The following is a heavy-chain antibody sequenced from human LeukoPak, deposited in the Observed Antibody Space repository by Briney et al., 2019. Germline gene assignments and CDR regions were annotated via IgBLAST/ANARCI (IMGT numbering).Heavy chain of an antibody. CDR1: GGSISSSDYY. D-gene: IGHD3-10*01. CDR3: ARHLDLYYSGSGNFDY. CDR2: IYYSGST. J-gene: IGHJ4*02. V-gene: IGHV4-39*01. Sequence: SETLSLTCTVSGGSISSSDYYWGWIRQPPGKGLEWIGTIYYSGSTYYNPSLKSRVTISVDTSKNQFSLKLSSVTAADTAVYYCARHLDLYYSGSGNFDYWGQGTLVTVSS.